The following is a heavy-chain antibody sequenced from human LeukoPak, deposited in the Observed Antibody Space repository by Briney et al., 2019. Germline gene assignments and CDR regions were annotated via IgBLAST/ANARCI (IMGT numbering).Heavy chain of an antibody. V-gene: IGHV4-59*03. CDR1: GVSINNLY. J-gene: IGHJ4*02. CDR3: VRYLRDSGTYTFDY. CDR2: IYSSGST. D-gene: IGHD1-1*01. Sequence: SETLSLTCTVSGVSINNLYWSWIRQTPRKGLEWIGYIYSSGSTNYNSVFKSRVTMSIDTSENQFSLNLRSVTAADTALYYCVRYLRDSGTYTFDYWGQGALVTVSS.